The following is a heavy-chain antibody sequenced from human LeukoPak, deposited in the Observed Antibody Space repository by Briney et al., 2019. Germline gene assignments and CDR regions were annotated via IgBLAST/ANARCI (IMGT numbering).Heavy chain of an antibody. CDR3: AKDGVVSGTMGRLHY. V-gene: IGHV3-30*02. Sequence: GGSLRLSCAASGFTFSSYGMHWVRQAPGKGLEWVTFIRYDGSNKYYADSVKGRFTISRDNSKNTLYLQMNSLRAEDTAVYYCAKDGVVSGTMGRLHYWGQEPWSPSPQ. CDR2: IRYDGSNK. CDR1: GFTFSSYG. D-gene: IGHD6-19*01. J-gene: IGHJ4*01.